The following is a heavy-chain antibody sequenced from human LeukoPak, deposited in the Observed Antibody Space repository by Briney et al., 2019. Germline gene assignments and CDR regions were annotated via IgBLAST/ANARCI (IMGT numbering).Heavy chain of an antibody. J-gene: IGHJ4*02. CDR1: GFTFSSYA. D-gene: IGHD3-10*01. Sequence: GGSLRLSCAASGFTFSSYAMHWVRQAPGKGLEYVSAISSNGGSTYYANSVKGRFTISRDNSKNTLYLQMGSLRAEDMAVCYCARDPTGSGDFDYWGQGTLVTVSS. CDR2: ISSNGGST. CDR3: ARDPTGSGDFDY. V-gene: IGHV3-64*01.